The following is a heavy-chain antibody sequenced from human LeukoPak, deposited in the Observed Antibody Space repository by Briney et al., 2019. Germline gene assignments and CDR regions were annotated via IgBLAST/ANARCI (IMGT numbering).Heavy chain of an antibody. J-gene: IGHJ4*02. CDR2: MNPNSGNT. CDR3: ARGHDILTGLTFDY. V-gene: IGHV1-8*01. CDR1: GYTLTSYD. Sequence: GASVKVSCKASGYTLTSYDINWVRQATGQGLEWMGWMNPNSGNTGYAQKFQGRVTMTRNTSISTAYMELSSLRSEDTAVYYCARGHDILTGLTFDYWGQGTLVTVSS. D-gene: IGHD3-9*01.